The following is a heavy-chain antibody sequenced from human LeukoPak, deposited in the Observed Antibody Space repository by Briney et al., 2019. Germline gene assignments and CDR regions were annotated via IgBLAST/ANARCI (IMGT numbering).Heavy chain of an antibody. D-gene: IGHD3-9*01. CDR2: ISSSSSTI. CDR3: ARVTLTGYYAFDN. Sequence: GGSLRLSCAASGFTFSSYGMTWVRQAPGKGLERVSYISSSSSTIYYADSVKGRFTISRDTAKSSLFLQMNSLRAEDTAMYYCARVTLTGYYAFDNWGQGTLVTVSS. V-gene: IGHV3-48*04. J-gene: IGHJ4*02. CDR1: GFTFSSYG.